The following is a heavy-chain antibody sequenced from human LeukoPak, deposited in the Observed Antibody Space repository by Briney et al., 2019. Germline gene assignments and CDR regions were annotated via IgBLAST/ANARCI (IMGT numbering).Heavy chain of an antibody. V-gene: IGHV3-74*01. CDR1: GFTFSSYW. Sequence: SGGSLRLSCVASGFTFSSYWMHWVRQAPGKGLVWVSRINSDGSSTSYADSVKGRFTISRDNAKNTLYLQMNSLRAEDTAVYYCAREGRRQMATTFDYWGQGTLVTVSS. CDR2: INSDGSST. J-gene: IGHJ4*02. CDR3: AREGRRQMATTFDY. D-gene: IGHD5-24*01.